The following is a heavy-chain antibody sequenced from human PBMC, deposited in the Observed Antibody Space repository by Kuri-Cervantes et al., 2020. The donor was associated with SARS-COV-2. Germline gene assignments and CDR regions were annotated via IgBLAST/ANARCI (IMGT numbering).Heavy chain of an antibody. V-gene: IGHV3-9*01. D-gene: IGHD3-10*01. CDR1: GFTFSGHW. J-gene: IGHJ5*02. CDR2: ISWNSGSI. CDR3: AKSPMVRGVISENWFDP. Sequence: GGSLRLSCAASGFTFSGHWIHWVRQAPGKGLEWVSGISWNSGSIGYADSVKGRFTISRDNAKNSLYLQMNSLRAEDTALYYCAKSPMVRGVISENWFDPWGQGALVTVSS.